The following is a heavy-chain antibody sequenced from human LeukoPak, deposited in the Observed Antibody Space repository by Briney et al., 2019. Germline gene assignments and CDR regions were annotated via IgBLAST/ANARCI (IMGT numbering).Heavy chain of an antibody. D-gene: IGHD1-1*01. Sequence: PGGSLRLSCAASGFTFSSYGMHWVRQAPGKGLDWVAFIRYDGSNKYYADSVKGRFTIFRDNSKNTLYLQMNSLRAEDTAVYYCAKGLDRESRLECWGQGTLVTVSS. CDR2: IRYDGSNK. J-gene: IGHJ4*02. CDR3: AKGLDRESRLEC. V-gene: IGHV3-30*02. CDR1: GFTFSSYG.